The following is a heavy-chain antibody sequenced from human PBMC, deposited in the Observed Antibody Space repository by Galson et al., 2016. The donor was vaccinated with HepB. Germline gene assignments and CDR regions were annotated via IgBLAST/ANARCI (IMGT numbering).Heavy chain of an antibody. J-gene: IGHJ2*01. Sequence: SETLSLTCTVSSGSISNNYYYWGWIRQPPGKGLEWIGSIYYSGTTFYNPSLKGRVTISVDTSKTQFSLKLTSVTATDTAVYYCARHSRFRESPREWYFDLWGRGTLVTVSS. V-gene: IGHV4-39*01. CDR1: SGSISNNYYY. CDR2: IYYSGTT. CDR3: ARHSRFRESPREWYFDL. D-gene: IGHD3-10*01.